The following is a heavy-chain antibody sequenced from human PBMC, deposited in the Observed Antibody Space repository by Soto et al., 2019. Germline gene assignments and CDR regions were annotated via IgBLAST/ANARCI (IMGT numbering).Heavy chain of an antibody. CDR2: INPSGGST. J-gene: IGHJ5*02. V-gene: IGHV1-46*01. D-gene: IGHD6-13*01. CDR3: ARGLSYSSSWYLAMGLWFDP. Sequence: ASVKVSCKASGYTFTSYYMHWVRQAPGQGLEWMGIINPSGGSTSYAQKFQGRVTMTRDTSTSTVYVELSSLRSEDTAVYYCARGLSYSSSWYLAMGLWFDPWGQGTLVTVSS. CDR1: GYTFTSYY.